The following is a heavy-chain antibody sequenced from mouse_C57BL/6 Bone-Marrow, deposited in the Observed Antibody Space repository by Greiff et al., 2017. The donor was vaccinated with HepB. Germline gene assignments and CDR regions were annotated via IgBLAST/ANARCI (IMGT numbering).Heavy chain of an antibody. CDR3: ARGGSGRRSWFAY. Sequence: VQLQQSVAELVRPGASVKLSCTASGFNIQNTYMHWVKQRPEQGLEWIGRIDPANGNTKYAPKVQGKATITADTSSNTAYLQLSSLTSEDTARYYCARGGSGRRSWFAYGGQGTLVTVSA. D-gene: IGHD1-1*01. V-gene: IGHV14-3*01. J-gene: IGHJ3*01. CDR2: IDPANGNT. CDR1: GFNIQNTY.